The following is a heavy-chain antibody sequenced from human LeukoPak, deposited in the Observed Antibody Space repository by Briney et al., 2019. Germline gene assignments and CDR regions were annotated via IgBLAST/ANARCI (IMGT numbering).Heavy chain of an antibody. CDR3: AKVGIEQWLSQGQFFDY. Sequence: PGGSLRLFCAASGFTFSSYAMHWVRQAPGKGLEWVAVISYDGSNKYYADSVKGRFTISRDNSKNTLYLQMNSLRAEDTAVYYCAKVGIEQWLSQGQFFDYWGQGALVTVSS. CDR2: ISYDGSNK. V-gene: IGHV3-30*04. CDR1: GFTFSSYA. D-gene: IGHD6-19*01. J-gene: IGHJ4*02.